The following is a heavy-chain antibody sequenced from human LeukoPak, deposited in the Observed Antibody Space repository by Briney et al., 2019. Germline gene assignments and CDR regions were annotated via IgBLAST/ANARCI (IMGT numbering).Heavy chain of an antibody. CDR2: ITSSSSTI. V-gene: IGHV3-48*01. D-gene: IGHD2/OR15-2a*01. CDR3: ARNFDS. J-gene: IGHJ4*02. CDR1: GFTFTSYT. Sequence: PGGSLRLSCAASGFTFTSYTMNWVRQAPGKGLEWVSYITSSSSTIYYADSVKGRFTMSRDNAEKSLYLQMNSLRAEDTAVYYCARNFDSWGQGTLVTVSS.